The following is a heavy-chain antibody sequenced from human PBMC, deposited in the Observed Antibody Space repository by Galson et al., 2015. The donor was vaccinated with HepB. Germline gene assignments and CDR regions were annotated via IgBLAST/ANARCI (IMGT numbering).Heavy chain of an antibody. V-gene: IGHV1-18*04. D-gene: IGHD4/OR15-4a*01. Sequence: QSGAEVKKPGASVRVSCKASGYTFTSNGISWVRQTPGQGLEWLGWTSTYGGNTNYAQKFQGRITLTRDTSTSIAYVELRSLRSDDTAVYYCARDRDYRFDYWGQGTLVTVSS. J-gene: IGHJ4*02. CDR1: GYTFTSNG. CDR2: TSTYGGNT. CDR3: ARDRDYRFDY.